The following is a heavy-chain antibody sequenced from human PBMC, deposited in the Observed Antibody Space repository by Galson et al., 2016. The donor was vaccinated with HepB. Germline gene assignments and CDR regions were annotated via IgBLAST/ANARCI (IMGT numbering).Heavy chain of an antibody. CDR1: GIIFSSYW. J-gene: IGHJ4*02. V-gene: IGHV3-7*03. D-gene: IGHD1-14*01. CDR2: IKQDGSGK. CDR3: ASNDKQIWSNHPFDY. Sequence: SLRLSCAASGIIFSSYWMSWVRQAPGKGPEWVATIKQDGSGKYYVDSVKGRFTISRDNAKNSLYLQMNSLRAEDTAVYYCASNDKQIWSNHPFDYWGQGTRVTVSS.